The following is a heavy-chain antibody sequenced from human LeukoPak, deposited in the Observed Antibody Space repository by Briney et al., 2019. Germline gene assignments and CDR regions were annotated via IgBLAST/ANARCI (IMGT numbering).Heavy chain of an antibody. Sequence: PGGSLRLSCAASGFTFSSYNMNWVRQAPGKGLEWVSSISSSSDYIYYADSVKGRFTISRDNAKNSLFLQMNSLRAEDTATYYCARGEFGDYYYFYMDVWGKGTTVTVSS. J-gene: IGHJ6*03. V-gene: IGHV3-21*01. CDR1: GFTFSSYN. CDR3: ARGEFGDYYYFYMDV. D-gene: IGHD2/OR15-2a*01. CDR2: ISSSSDYI.